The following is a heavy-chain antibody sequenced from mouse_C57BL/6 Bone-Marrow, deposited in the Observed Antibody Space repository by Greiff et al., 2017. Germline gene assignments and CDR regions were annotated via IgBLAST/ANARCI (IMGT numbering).Heavy chain of an antibody. CDR2: IYPRSGNT. Sequence: VKLVESGAELARPGASVKLSCKASGYTFSSSGISWVKQRTGQGLEWIGEIYPRSGNTYYNEKFKGKATLTADKSSSTAYMELRSLTSEYSSVYFCARLGVDYWGQGTTLTVSS. V-gene: IGHV1-81*01. CDR1: GYTFSSSG. CDR3: ARLGVDY. J-gene: IGHJ2*01.